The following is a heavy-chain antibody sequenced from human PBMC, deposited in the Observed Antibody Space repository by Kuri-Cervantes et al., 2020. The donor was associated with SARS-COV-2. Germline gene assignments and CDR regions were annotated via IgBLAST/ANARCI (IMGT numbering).Heavy chain of an antibody. CDR3: TTSLRGMTDY. CDR2: ISGSGGST. CDR1: GFTFSSYA. D-gene: IGHD6-13*01. V-gene: IGHV3-23*01. Sequence: GESLKISCAASGFTFSSYAMSWVRQAPGKGLEWVSAISGSGGSTYYADSVKGRFTISRDNSKNTLYLQMNSLRAEDTAVYYCTTSLRGMTDYWGQGTLVTVSS. J-gene: IGHJ4*02.